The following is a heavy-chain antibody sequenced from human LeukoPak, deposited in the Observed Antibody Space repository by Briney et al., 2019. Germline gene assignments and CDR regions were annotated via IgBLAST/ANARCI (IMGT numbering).Heavy chain of an antibody. Sequence: ASVKVSCKASGYTFTSYGISWVRQAPGQGLEWMGWISAYDGNTNYAQKLQGRVTMTTDTSTSTAYMELRSLRSDDTAVYYCARAPVPSTMIVEGLDYWGQGTLVTVSS. CDR2: ISAYDGNT. V-gene: IGHV1-18*01. D-gene: IGHD3-22*01. CDR1: GYTFTSYG. J-gene: IGHJ4*02. CDR3: ARAPVPSTMIVEGLDY.